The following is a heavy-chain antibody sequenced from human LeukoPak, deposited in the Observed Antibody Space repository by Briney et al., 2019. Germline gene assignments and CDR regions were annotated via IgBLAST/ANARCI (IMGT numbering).Heavy chain of an antibody. Sequence: SETLSLTCTVSGGSISSSRYYWGWLRQPPGKGLEWIGSIYYSGSTYYNPSLKRRVTISVDPSKNQLSLKLSSVTAADTAVYYCARHERYFAWLLLFDPWGQGTLVTVSS. CDR2: IYYSGST. CDR3: ARHERYFAWLLLFDP. D-gene: IGHD3-9*01. J-gene: IGHJ5*02. V-gene: IGHV4-39*01. CDR1: GGSISSSRYY.